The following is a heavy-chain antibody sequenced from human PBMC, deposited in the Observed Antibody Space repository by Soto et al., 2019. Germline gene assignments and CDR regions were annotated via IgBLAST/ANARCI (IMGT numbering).Heavy chain of an antibody. J-gene: IGHJ6*02. Sequence: SDTLSLTCAVYGGSFTGYYWTWIRQTPGKGLEWIGEINYRGSTYYNPSLESRITMAVDTSKNQFSLKLSSVTAADTAVYFCVRGQPHRITIFEVVIRSYDYGMDVWGQGTTVTVS. CDR3: VRGQPHRITIFEVVIRSYDYGMDV. CDR1: GGSFTGYY. CDR2: INYRGST. D-gene: IGHD3-3*01. V-gene: IGHV4-34*01.